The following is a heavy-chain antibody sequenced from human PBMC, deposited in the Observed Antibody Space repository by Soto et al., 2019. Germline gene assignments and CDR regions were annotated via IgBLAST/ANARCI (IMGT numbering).Heavy chain of an antibody. CDR3: AKLGSSAWSPHYYFDH. V-gene: IGHV3-23*01. J-gene: IGHJ4*02. CDR1: GFTFNNYA. CDR2: ITGSGSDT. D-gene: IGHD3-10*01. Sequence: GGSLRLSCAASGFTFNNYAMGWVRQAPGKGLEWVSAITGSGSDTYYLDSVKGRFTISRDNSKNTLFLQVNSLRAEDTAMYYCAKLGSSAWSPHYYFDHWGQGTLVTVSS.